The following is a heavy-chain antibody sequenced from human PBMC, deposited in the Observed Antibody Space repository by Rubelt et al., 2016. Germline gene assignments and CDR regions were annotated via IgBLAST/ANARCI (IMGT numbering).Heavy chain of an antibody. V-gene: IGHV4-34*01. CDR3: ARGRGRFDY. Sequence: VQLQQWGAGLLKPSETLSLTCAVYGGSFSGYYWNWIRQPPGKGLEWIGEINHSGSTNYNPSLKSRVTISVDTSKNQFSLKLSSVTAADTAVYYCARGRGRFDYWGQGTLVTVSS. CDR2: INHSGST. CDR1: GGSFSGYY. D-gene: IGHD3-10*01. J-gene: IGHJ4*02.